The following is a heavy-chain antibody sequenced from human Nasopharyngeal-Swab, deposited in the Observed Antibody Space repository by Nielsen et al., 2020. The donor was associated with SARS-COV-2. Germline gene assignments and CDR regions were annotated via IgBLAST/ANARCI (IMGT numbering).Heavy chain of an antibody. CDR2: ISGSGGST. V-gene: IGHV3-23*01. D-gene: IGHD6-19*01. CDR3: AKEGGQWPSDDAFDI. CDR1: GFTFSSYW. Sequence: GESLKISCAASGFTFSSYWMSWVRQAPGKGLEWVSAISGSGGSTYYADSVKGRFTISRDNSKNTLYLQMNSLRAEDTAVYYCAKEGGQWPSDDAFDIWGQGTMVTVSS. J-gene: IGHJ3*02.